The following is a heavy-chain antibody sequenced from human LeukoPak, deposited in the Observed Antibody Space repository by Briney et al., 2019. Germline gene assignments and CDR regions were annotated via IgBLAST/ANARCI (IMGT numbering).Heavy chain of an antibody. D-gene: IGHD3-10*01. CDR2: INPNSGGT. CDR3: ARGYGSGSYYKAMGYFDY. V-gene: IGHV1-2*06. J-gene: IGHJ4*02. Sequence: PGASVKVSCTASGYTFTGYYMHWVRQAPGQGLEWMGRINPNSGGTNYAQKFQGRVTMTRDTSISTAYMELSRLRSDDTAVYYCARGYGSGSYYKAMGYFDYWGQGTLVTVSS. CDR1: GYTFTGYY.